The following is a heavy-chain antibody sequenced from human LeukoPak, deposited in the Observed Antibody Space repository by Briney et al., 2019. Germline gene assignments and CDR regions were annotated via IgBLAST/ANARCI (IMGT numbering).Heavy chain of an antibody. J-gene: IGHJ4*02. V-gene: IGHV3-15*01. D-gene: IGHD3-16*02. CDR3: TSQYYDYVWGSYRSDY. CDR2: IKSKTDGGTT. CDR1: GFTFGNAW. Sequence: GGSLRLSCAASGFTFGNAWMSWVRQAPWKGLEWVGRIKSKTDGGTTDYAAPVKGRFTISRDDSKNTLYLQMNSLKTEDTAVYYCTSQYYDYVWGSYRSDYWGQGTLVTVSS.